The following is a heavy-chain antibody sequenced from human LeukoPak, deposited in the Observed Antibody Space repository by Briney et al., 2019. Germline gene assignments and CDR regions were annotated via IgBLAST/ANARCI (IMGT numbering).Heavy chain of an antibody. D-gene: IGHD3-22*01. V-gene: IGHV3-23*01. CDR2: ISGSGGST. CDR1: GFTFSSYA. CDR3: AKVLGYSADPFDY. Sequence: GGSLRLSCAASGFTFSSYAVSWVRQAPGKGLECVSAISGSGGSTYYADSVKGRFTISRDNSKNTLYLQMNSLGAEDTAVYYCAKVLGYSADPFDYWGQGTLVTVSS. J-gene: IGHJ4*02.